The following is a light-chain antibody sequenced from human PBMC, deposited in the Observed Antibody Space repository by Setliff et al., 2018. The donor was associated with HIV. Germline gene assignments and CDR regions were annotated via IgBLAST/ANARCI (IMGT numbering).Light chain of an antibody. CDR3: QQYFSNPWT. V-gene: IGKV4-1*01. Sequence: DIVMTQYPDSLAVSLGERATINCKSSQNILHSSFNKNYLSWYQQKPGQPPRLLIYWASTRESGVPDRFTGSGSGTDFTLTISSLQAEDVAVYYCQQYFSNPWTFGQGTKVDIK. J-gene: IGKJ1*01. CDR2: WAS. CDR1: QNILHSSFNKNY.